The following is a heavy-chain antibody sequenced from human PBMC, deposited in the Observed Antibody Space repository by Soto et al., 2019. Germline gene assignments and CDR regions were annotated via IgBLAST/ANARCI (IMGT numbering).Heavy chain of an antibody. CDR3: ARAVSGYGGIIDY. D-gene: IGHD5-12*01. CDR2: IYYSGST. V-gene: IGHV4-59*01. Sequence: QVQLQESGPGLVKPSETLSLTCTVSGGSISSYYWSWIRQPPGKGLEWIGYIYYSGSTNYNPSLKARVTISVDTSKNPFSLKLSSVTAADTAVYYCARAVSGYGGIIDYWGQGTLVTVSS. J-gene: IGHJ4*02. CDR1: GGSISSYY.